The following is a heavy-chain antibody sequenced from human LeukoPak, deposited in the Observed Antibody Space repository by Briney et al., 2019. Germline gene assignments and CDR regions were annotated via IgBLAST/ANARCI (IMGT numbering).Heavy chain of an antibody. D-gene: IGHD2-15*01. J-gene: IGHJ3*01. V-gene: IGHV3-53*01. Sequence: GGSLRLSCAASGFTVSSNYMSWVRQAPGKGLEWVSVLYSDGRTYYADSVRGRFTISRDNSKNTLHLQMNSLRAEDTAVYYCAAEVVVPGVGAIDVWGQGTMVTVSS. CDR1: GFTVSSNY. CDR2: LYSDGRT. CDR3: AAEVVVPGVGAIDV.